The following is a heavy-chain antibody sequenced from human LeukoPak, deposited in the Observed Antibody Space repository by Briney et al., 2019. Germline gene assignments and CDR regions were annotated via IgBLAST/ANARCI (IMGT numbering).Heavy chain of an antibody. CDR2: ISYDGSNK. CDR1: GFTFSSYA. J-gene: IGHJ4*02. Sequence: PGGSLRLSCAASGFTFSSYAMLWVRQAPGKGLEWVAVISYDGSNKYYADSVKGRFTVSRDNSKNTLYLQMNSLRAEDTAVYYCAREFGATYYYDSSGHLFDYWGQGTLVTVSS. D-gene: IGHD3-22*01. CDR3: AREFGATYYYDSSGHLFDY. V-gene: IGHV3-30*04.